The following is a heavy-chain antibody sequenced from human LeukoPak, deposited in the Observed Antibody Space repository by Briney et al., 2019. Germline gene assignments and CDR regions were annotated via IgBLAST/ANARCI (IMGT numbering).Heavy chain of an antibody. V-gene: IGHV3-74*01. CDR1: GFTFSTYW. D-gene: IGHD1-14*01. Sequence: PRGSLRLSCVGSGFTFSTYWMHWVRQVPGKGLVWVSSMKYDGTYTKYAYSVKGRFTISRDNTKNTLYLQMNSLRAEDTAVYYCARPDNLDYWGQGTLVTVSS. CDR2: MKYDGTYT. CDR3: ARPDNLDY. J-gene: IGHJ4*02.